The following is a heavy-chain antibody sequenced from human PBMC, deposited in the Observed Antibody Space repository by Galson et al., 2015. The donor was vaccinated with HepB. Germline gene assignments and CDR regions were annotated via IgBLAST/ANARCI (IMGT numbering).Heavy chain of an antibody. CDR2: INTNTGNP. CDR3: ARVPRCTSCLYYYYYYGMDV. V-gene: IGHV7-4-1*02. D-gene: IGHD2-2*01. J-gene: IGHJ6*02. Sequence: SVKVSCKASGYTFASYAMTWVRQAPGQGLEWMGWINTNTGNPTYAQGFTGRSVFSLDTSVSTAYLQISSLKAEDTAVYYCARVPRCTSCLYYYYYYGMDVWGQGTTVTVSS. CDR1: GYTFASYA.